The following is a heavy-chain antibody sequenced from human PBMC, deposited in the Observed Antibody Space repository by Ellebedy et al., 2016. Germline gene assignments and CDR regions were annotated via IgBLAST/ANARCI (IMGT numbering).Heavy chain of an antibody. CDR2: NSGNNDDT. Sequence: ASVKVSCKASGYPFTSYGISWVRQAPGQGLEWMGWNSGNNDDTNNSPKFQGRITMTTDTSMSTAYMELRNLRSDDTAVVYCARDSRSAAAGTVGYFDLWGRGTLVTVSS. V-gene: IGHV1-18*01. J-gene: IGHJ2*01. CDR1: GYPFTSYG. D-gene: IGHD6-13*01. CDR3: ARDSRSAAAGTVGYFDL.